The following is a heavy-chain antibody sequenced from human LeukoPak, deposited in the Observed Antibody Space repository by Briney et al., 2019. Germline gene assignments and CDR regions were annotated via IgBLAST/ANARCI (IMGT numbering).Heavy chain of an antibody. J-gene: IGHJ4*02. CDR3: ARKSGSSGYPLDY. CDR1: GFSFSSYS. D-gene: IGHD3-22*01. Sequence: GGSLRLSCAASGFSFSSYSMNWVRQAPGKGLEWVSYITSSSSTMYYADAVKGRFAISRDNAKNSLYLQMNSLRAEDTAVYYCARKSGSSGYPLDYWGQGTLVTVSS. V-gene: IGHV3-48*01. CDR2: ITSSSSTM.